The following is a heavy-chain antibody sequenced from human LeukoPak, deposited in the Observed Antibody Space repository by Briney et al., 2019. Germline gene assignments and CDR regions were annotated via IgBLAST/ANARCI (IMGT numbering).Heavy chain of an antibody. CDR1: GDSVSSGAHY. D-gene: IGHD3-22*01. V-gene: IGHV4-39*01. CDR2: IYDSGST. J-gene: IGHJ4*02. CDR3: ARLSTMIVVVTEVRYFDY. Sequence: SETLSLTCTVSGDSVSSGAHYWSWIRQPPGKGLEWIGSIYDSGSTYYNPSLKSRVTISVDTSKNQLSLKLSSVTAADTAVYYCARLSTMIVVVTEVRYFDYWGQGTLVTVSS.